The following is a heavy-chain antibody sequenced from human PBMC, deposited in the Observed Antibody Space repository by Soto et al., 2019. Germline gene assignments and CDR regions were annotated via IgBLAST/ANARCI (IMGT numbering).Heavy chain of an antibody. CDR2: INPGDGST. Sequence: AAAKVSCNASAYTFTTYYIHSVRQAPGQGPEGMGIINPGDGSTRHAQKSQGRVTMTTDASTSTVHMELRSLRSEHKAVYYCARCIAVVGRVAFEYWGQGTMVTVSS. CDR3: ARCIAVVGRVAFEY. D-gene: IGHD6-19*01. J-gene: IGHJ4*02. CDR1: AYTFTTYY. V-gene: IGHV1-46*01.